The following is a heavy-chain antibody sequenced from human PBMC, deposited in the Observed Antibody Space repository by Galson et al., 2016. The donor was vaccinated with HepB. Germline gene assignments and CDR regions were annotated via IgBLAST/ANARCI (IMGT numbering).Heavy chain of an antibody. Sequence: SLRLSCAASGFSFSTYWMNWVRQAPGKGLEWVAHIKQDGSVKHYVDSVRGRFTISRDNAKTSLFLQMDSLRAEDTAIYYCATLYGGGYWGQGTLVTVSS. CDR1: GFSFSTYW. CDR3: ATLYGGGY. V-gene: IGHV3-7*03. D-gene: IGHD3-16*01. J-gene: IGHJ4*02. CDR2: IKQDGSVK.